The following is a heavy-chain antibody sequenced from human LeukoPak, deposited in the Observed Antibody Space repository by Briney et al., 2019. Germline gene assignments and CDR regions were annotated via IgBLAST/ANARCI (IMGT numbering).Heavy chain of an antibody. CDR3: ARDRYGDGFAHLDY. D-gene: IGHD5-24*01. J-gene: IGHJ4*02. V-gene: IGHV1-2*02. Sequence: GASVKVSCKASGYTGYYMHWVRQAPGQGLEWMGWITPSGGTNYPQKFQGRVAITWDTSITIAYMDLSRLTSDDTAVYYCARDRYGDGFAHLDYWGQGALVTVSS. CDR2: ITPSGGT. CDR1: GYTGYY.